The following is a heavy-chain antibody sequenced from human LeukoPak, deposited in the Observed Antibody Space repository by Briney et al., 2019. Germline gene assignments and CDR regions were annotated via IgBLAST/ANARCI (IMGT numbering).Heavy chain of an antibody. D-gene: IGHD3-9*01. V-gene: IGHV3-23*01. J-gene: IGHJ4*02. Sequence: PGGSLRLSCAASGFTFSSYAMSWVRQAPGKGLECVSTISGGGSSTYYADSVKGRFTISRDNSKNTLYLQMNSLRAEDTAVYYCARDSLTSFDYWGQGTLVTVSS. CDR3: ARDSLTSFDY. CDR1: GFTFSSYA. CDR2: ISGGGSST.